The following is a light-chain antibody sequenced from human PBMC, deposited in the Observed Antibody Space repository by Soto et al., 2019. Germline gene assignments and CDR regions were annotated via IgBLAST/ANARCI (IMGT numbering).Light chain of an antibody. CDR1: QSVNIN. CDR2: GSS. J-gene: IGKJ2*01. Sequence: EIVMTQSPATLSVSPGGRATLSCRASQSVNINLAWYQQKPGQSPRLLVYGSSTRATNSPTRFSGRGSGTEFTLTISGLQFEDFAVYYCQQYNKWPHTCGQGTKVEIK. CDR3: QQYNKWPHT. V-gene: IGKV3-15*01.